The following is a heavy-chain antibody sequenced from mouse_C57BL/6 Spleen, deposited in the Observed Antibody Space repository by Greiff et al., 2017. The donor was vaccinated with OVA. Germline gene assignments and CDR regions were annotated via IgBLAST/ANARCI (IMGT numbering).Heavy chain of an antibody. D-gene: IGHD1-1*01. V-gene: IGHV1-55*01. J-gene: IGHJ4*01. CDR3: ARWPFDGSSYDYYAMDY. CDR1: GYTFTSYW. CDR2: IYPGSGST. Sequence: VQLQQPGAELVKPGASVKMSCKASGYTFTSYWITWVKQRPGQGLEWIGDIYPGSGSTNYNEKFKSKATLTVDTSSSTAYMQLSSLTSEDSAVYYCARWPFDGSSYDYYAMDYWGQGTSVTVSS.